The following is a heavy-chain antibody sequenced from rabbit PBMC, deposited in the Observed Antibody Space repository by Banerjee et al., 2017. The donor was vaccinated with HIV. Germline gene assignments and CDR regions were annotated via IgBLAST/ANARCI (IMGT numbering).Heavy chain of an antibody. V-gene: IGHV1S45*01. D-gene: IGHD1-1*01. J-gene: IGHJ4*01. Sequence: QEQLEESGGDLVKPGASLTLTCTASGFSFSNHYWICWVRQAPGKGLEWIGCISTGDGNTYYASWAKGRFTISKTSSTTVTLQMTSLTAADTATYFCSRWDSGFSIKLRGPGTLVTVS. CDR3: SRWDSGFSIKL. CDR2: ISTGDGNT. CDR1: GFSFSNHYW.